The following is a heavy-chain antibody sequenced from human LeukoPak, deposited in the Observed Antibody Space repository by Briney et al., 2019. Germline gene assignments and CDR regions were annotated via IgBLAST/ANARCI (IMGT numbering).Heavy chain of an antibody. CDR1: GYTFTSYY. J-gene: IGHJ4*02. CDR3: ARDLGRGDTDY. V-gene: IGHV1-46*01. CDR2: INPSGGST. D-gene: IGHD2-21*02. Sequence: ASVKVSCKASGYTFTSYYMHWVRQAPGQGLEWMGIINPSGGSTSYAQKFQGRVTMTRDPSTSTVYMELSSLRSEDTAVYYCARDLGRGDTDYWGQGTLVTVSS.